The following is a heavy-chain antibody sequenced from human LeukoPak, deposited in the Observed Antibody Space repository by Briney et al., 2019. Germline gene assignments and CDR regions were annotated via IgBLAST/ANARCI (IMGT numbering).Heavy chain of an antibody. CDR1: NFTFRSSG. V-gene: IGHV3-64*02. D-gene: IGHD1-14*01. Sequence: GGTLRLSCAASNFTFRSSGMSWVRQAPGRGLEYVSAINYKGGTTYYADSVKGRFTISRDNSKNTLYLQMASLRDEDMGVYYCARVGPETAFDYWGQGTLVTVSS. CDR3: ARVGPETAFDY. CDR2: INYKGGTT. J-gene: IGHJ4*02.